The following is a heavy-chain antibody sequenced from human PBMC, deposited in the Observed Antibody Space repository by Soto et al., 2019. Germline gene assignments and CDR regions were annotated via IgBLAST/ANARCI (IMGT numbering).Heavy chain of an antibody. J-gene: IGHJ4*02. CDR1: GDSISSYY. V-gene: IGHV4-59*01. Sequence: QVQLQESGPGLVKPSETLSLTCAVSGDSISSYYCMWIRQPPGKGLESIGYLYYGRSANYNPYLKSRVTLAVDTSTNQCSLTLSSMTAADTAVYYCALRSMAVVPEYWGQGTLVTVSS. D-gene: IGHD3-22*01. CDR2: LYYGRSA. CDR3: ALRSMAVVPEY.